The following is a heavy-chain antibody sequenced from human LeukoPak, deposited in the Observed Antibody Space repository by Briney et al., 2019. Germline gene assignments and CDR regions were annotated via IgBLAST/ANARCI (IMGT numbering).Heavy chain of an antibody. CDR1: GFTFSSYG. Sequence: GGSLRLSCAASGFTFSSYGMHWVRQAPGKGLEWVAVIWYDGGNKYYADSVKGRFTISRDNSKNTLDLQMNSLRAEDTAVYYCARLYSSSSGKAFDIWGQGTMVTVSS. CDR3: ARLYSSSSGKAFDI. CDR2: IWYDGGNK. V-gene: IGHV3-33*01. D-gene: IGHD6-6*01. J-gene: IGHJ3*02.